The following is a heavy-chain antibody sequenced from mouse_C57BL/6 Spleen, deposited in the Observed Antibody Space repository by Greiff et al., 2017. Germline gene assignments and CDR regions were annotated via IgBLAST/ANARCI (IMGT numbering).Heavy chain of an antibody. V-gene: IGHV1-69*01. CDR1: GYTFTSYW. Sequence: QVQLQQPGAELVMPGASVKLSCKASGYTFTSYWMHWVKQRPGQGLEWIGEIDPSDSYTNYNQKFKGKSTLTVDKSSSTAYRQLSSLTSEDSAVYYCARWDSHSNLFDYWGQGTTLTVSS. J-gene: IGHJ2*01. CDR3: ARWDSHSNLFDY. CDR2: IDPSDSYT. D-gene: IGHD2-5*01.